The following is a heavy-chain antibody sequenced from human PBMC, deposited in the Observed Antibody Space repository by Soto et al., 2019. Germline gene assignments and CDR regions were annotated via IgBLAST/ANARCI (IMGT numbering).Heavy chain of an antibody. Sequence: SETLSLTCTVSCGSISSYYWSWIRQPPGNGLYCIGYIYYNVNTNXXPSLKSRXXISADTSMNHXSLALTPVTAAYTAIYYCARGSTTEKVDSWRQGILVTVSS. CDR3: ARGSTTEKVDS. CDR2: IYYNVNT. CDR1: CGSISSYY. J-gene: IGHJ4*02. V-gene: IGHV4-59*08.